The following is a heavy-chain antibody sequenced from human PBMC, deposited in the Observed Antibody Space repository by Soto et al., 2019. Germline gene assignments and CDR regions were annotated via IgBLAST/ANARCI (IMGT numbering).Heavy chain of an antibody. CDR1: GFTFSSYA. Sequence: EVQQLESGGGLVQPGGSLRLSCAASGFTFSSYATSWVRQAPGKGLEWVSAISGSGGSTYYADSVKGRFTISRDNSKNTLYLQINSLRAEDTAVYYSAEEFSRVESTFDIWGQGTMVTVSS. CDR3: AEEFSRVESTFDI. CDR2: ISGSGGST. J-gene: IGHJ3*02. V-gene: IGHV3-23*01.